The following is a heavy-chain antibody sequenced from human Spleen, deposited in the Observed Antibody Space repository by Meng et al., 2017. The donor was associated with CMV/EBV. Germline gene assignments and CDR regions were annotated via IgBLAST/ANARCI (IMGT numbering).Heavy chain of an antibody. Sequence: GGSLRLSCAASGFTFDDYGMSWVRQAPGKGLEWVSGINWNGGRTRYADSVKGRFTISRDNSRNTLYLQMNSLRADDTAVYYCAKVHLGITRVLYFDYWGQGALVTVSS. CDR2: INWNGGRT. D-gene: IGHD3-10*01. V-gene: IGHV3-20*04. CDR1: GFTFDDYG. J-gene: IGHJ4*02. CDR3: AKVHLGITRVLYFDY.